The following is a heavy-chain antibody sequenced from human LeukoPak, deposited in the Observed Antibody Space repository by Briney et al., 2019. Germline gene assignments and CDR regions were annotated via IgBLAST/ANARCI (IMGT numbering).Heavy chain of an antibody. CDR1: GGSISSSSYY. J-gene: IGHJ4*02. Sequence: PSETLSLTCTVSGGSISSSSYYWGWIRQPPGKGLEWIGSIYYSGSTYYNPSLKSRVTISVDTSKNQFSLKLSSVTAADTAVYYCAREAPPPYGSGSYYDYWGQGTLVTVSS. CDR2: IYYSGST. D-gene: IGHD3-10*01. CDR3: AREAPPPYGSGSYYDY. V-gene: IGHV4-39*02.